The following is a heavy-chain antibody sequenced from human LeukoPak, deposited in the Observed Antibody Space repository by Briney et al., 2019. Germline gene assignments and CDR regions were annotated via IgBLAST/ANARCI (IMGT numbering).Heavy chain of an antibody. CDR1: GFTFSDYY. CDR2: ISSSGSTI. CDR3: ARDQVDTAMVRDPFDY. Sequence: GGSLRLSCAASGFTFSDYYMSWIRQAPGKGLEWVSYISSSGSTIYYADSVKGQFTISRDNAKNSLYLQMNSLRAEDTAVYYCARDQVDTAMVRDPFDYWGQGTLVTVSS. V-gene: IGHV3-11*01. D-gene: IGHD5-18*01. J-gene: IGHJ4*02.